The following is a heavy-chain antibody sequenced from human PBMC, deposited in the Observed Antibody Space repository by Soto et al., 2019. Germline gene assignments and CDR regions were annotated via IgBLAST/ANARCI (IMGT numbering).Heavy chain of an antibody. D-gene: IGHD5-12*01. J-gene: IGHJ4*02. CDR2: ISSSSSYI. Sequence: PGGSLRLSCAASGFTFSSYSMNWVRQAPGKGLEWVSSISSSSSYIYYADSVKGRFTISRDNAKNSLYLQMNSLRAEDTAVYYCAREERWLQFHDYWGRGALVTVSS. CDR3: AREERWLQFHDY. V-gene: IGHV3-21*01. CDR1: GFTFSSYS.